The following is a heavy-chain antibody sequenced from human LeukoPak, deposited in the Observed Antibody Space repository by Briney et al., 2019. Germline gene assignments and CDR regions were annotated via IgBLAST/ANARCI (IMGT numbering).Heavy chain of an antibody. D-gene: IGHD5-18*01. CDR1: GGSISSGGYY. CDR3: ARASPWIHLFDY. Sequence: PSQTLSLTCTVSGGSISSGGYYWSWIRQPPGKGLEWIGYIYYSGSTYYNPSLKSRVTISVDTSKNQFSLKLSSVTAADTAVYYCARASPWIHLFDYWGQGPWSPSPQ. CDR2: IYYSGST. J-gene: IGHJ4*02. V-gene: IGHV4-30-4*08.